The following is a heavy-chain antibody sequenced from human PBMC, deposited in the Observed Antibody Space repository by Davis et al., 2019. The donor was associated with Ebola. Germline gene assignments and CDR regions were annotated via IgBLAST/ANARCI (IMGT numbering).Heavy chain of an antibody. V-gene: IGHV4-34*01. J-gene: IGHJ4*02. Sequence: SETLSLTCAVYGGSFSGYYWSWIRQPPGKGLEWIGSIYYSGSTYYNPSLKSRVTISVDTSKNQFSLKLSSVTAADTAVYYCARGGYYYGSGSYYTTIDYWGQGTLVTVSS. D-gene: IGHD3-10*01. CDR3: ARGGYYYGSGSYYTTIDY. CDR2: IYYSGST. CDR1: GGSFSGYY.